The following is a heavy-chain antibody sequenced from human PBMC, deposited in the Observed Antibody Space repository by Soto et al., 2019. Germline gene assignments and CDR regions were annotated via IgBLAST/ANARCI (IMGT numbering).Heavy chain of an antibody. CDR2: ISYDGSNK. Sequence: QVQLVESGGGVVQPGRSLRLSCAASGFTFSSYAMHWVRQAPGKGLEWVAVISYDGSNKYYADSVKGRFTISRDNSKNTLYLQMNSLRAEDTAVYYCARDTEITMIVVVTLDHWGQGTLVTVSS. V-gene: IGHV3-30-3*01. CDR1: GFTFSSYA. CDR3: ARDTEITMIVVVTLDH. D-gene: IGHD3-22*01. J-gene: IGHJ4*02.